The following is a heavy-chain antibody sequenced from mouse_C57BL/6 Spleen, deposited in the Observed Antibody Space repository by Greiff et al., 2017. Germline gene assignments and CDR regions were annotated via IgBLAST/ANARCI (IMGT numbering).Heavy chain of an antibody. V-gene: IGHV8-12*01. Sequence: QVTLKESGPGILQSSQTLSLTCSFSGFSLSTSGMGVSWIRQPSGKGLEWLAHTYWDDDKRYNPYLKSRLTISKDTSRNQVFLKITSVDTAATATYYCARDYGSSYNYAMDYWGQGTSVAVSS. CDR2: TYWDDDK. CDR3: ARDYGSSYNYAMDY. CDR1: GFSLSTSGMG. J-gene: IGHJ4*01. D-gene: IGHD1-1*01.